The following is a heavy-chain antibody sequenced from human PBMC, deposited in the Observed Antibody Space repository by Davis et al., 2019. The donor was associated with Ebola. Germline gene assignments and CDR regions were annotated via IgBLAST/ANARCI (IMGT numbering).Heavy chain of an antibody. CDR3: AKDDYHSGSPFDY. CDR1: GFPFTTYT. D-gene: IGHD1-26*01. J-gene: IGHJ4*02. CDR2: VSSYSDNI. V-gene: IGHV3-21*01. Sequence: GESLKISCAASGFPFTTYTLNWVRQAPGKGLEWVSSVSSYSDNIHYADSVKGRFTISRDNSKNTLYLQMNSLRAEDTAVYYCAKDDYHSGSPFDYWGQGTLVTVFS.